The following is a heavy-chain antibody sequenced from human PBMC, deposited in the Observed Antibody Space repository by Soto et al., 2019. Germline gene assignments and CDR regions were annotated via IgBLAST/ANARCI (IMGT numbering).Heavy chain of an antibody. CDR3: AKSPRGEMATD. Sequence: QVQLVQSGGEVKKPGASVTVSCKASGYTFINYHITWVRQAPGQGLEWMAWINTYNGMTDYAQRFQGRVTMTRDTTPSTAYMELRNLGSDDTAVYFCAKSPRGEMATDWGQGTLVTVSS. CDR1: GYTFINYH. CDR2: INTYNGMT. J-gene: IGHJ4*02. D-gene: IGHD5-12*01. V-gene: IGHV1-18*01.